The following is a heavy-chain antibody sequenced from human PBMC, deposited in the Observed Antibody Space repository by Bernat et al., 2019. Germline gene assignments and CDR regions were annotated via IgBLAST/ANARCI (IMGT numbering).Heavy chain of an antibody. V-gene: IGHV1-46*03. CDR2: INPSGGST. Sequence: QVQLVQSGAEVKKPGASVKVSCKASGYTFTSYYMHWVRQAPGQGLEWMGIINPSGGSTSYAQKFQGRVTMTRDTSTSTVYMELSSLISEDTAVYYCARDADYDILTGYRGFDYWGQGTLVTVSS. CDR1: GYTFTSYY. D-gene: IGHD3-9*01. J-gene: IGHJ4*02. CDR3: ARDADYDILTGYRGFDY.